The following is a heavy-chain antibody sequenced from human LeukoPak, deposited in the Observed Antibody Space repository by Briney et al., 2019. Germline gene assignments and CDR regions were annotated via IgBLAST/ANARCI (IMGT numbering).Heavy chain of an antibody. D-gene: IGHD3-22*01. CDR2: ISSSSSYI. J-gene: IGHJ4*02. CDR1: GFTFSSYS. V-gene: IGHV3-21*01. Sequence: GGSLRLSCAASGFTFSSYSMNWVRQAPGKGLEWVSSISSSSSYIYYADSVKGRFTISRDNAKNSLYLQMNSLRAEDTAVYYCARVGGYYYDSSGYYPFDYWGQGTLVTVSS. CDR3: ARVGGYYYDSSGYYPFDY.